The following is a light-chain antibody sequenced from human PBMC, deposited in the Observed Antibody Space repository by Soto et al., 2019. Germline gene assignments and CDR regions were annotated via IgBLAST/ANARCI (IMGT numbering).Light chain of an antibody. V-gene: IGKV3-20*01. CDR3: QQYGSSPQT. Sequence: EIVLIQSPGTLSLSPGERATFSCRASQSVSSYLAWYQQKPGQAPRLLIYGASSRATGIPDRFSGSGSGTDFTLTISRLEPEDFAVYYCQQYGSSPQTFGQGTKVDIK. J-gene: IGKJ1*01. CDR2: GAS. CDR1: QSVSSY.